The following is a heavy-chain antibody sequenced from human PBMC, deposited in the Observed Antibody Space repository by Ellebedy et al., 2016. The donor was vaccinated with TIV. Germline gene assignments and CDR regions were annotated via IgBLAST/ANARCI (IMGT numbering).Heavy chain of an antibody. V-gene: IGHV3-7*01. J-gene: IGHJ5*01. CDR3: ARRGSYGDYAVQVNSWFDS. CDR1: GFSFRSYW. CDR2: IYQDGSDQ. D-gene: IGHD4-17*01. Sequence: GESLKISCAASGFSFRSYWMSWVRQAPGKGLEWVANIYQDGSDQYYVDSVKGRFTISRDNAKNSLFLQMNSLRVEDTAVYYCARRGSYGDYAVQVNSWFDSWGRGTLVTVSS.